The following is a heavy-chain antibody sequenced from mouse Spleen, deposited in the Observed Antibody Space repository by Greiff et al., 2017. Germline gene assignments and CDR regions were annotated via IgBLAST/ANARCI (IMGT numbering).Heavy chain of an antibody. J-gene: IGHJ1*01. V-gene: IGHV1-19*01. CDR1: GYTFTDYY. D-gene: IGHD1-1*01. CDR3: ARKITTLDV. Sequence: VQLQQSGPVLVKPGASVKMSCKASGYTFTDYYMNWVKQSHGKSLEWIGVINPYNGGTSYNQKFKGKATLTVDKSSSTAYMELNSLTSEDSAVYYCARKITTLDVWGAGTTVTVSS. CDR2: INPYNGGT.